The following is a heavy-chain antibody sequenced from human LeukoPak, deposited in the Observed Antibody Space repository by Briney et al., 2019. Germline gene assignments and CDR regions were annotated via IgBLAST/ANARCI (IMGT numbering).Heavy chain of an antibody. CDR2: ISAYNGNT. Sequence: GASVKVSCKASGYTFTSYGISWVRQAPGQGLEWMGWISAYNGNTNYAQKLQGRVTMTEDTSTDTAYMELSSLRSEDTAVYCCATVSSIAARQPYYYYYYYMDVWGKGTTVTVSS. V-gene: IGHV1-18*01. D-gene: IGHD6-6*01. J-gene: IGHJ6*03. CDR1: GYTFTSYG. CDR3: ATVSSIAARQPYYYYYYYMDV.